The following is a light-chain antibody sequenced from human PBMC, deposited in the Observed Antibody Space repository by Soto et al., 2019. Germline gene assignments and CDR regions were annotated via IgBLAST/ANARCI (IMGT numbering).Light chain of an antibody. Sequence: DIQLTQSPSFLSPSIGXSVXXXXRASQVISTSLAWYQVKPGKAPKLLIYAASTLESGVPSRFSGSGSGTDFTLTISSLRPEDFATYYCQQLNSYPFTFGQGTRLEIK. CDR3: QQLNSYPFT. V-gene: IGKV1-9*01. J-gene: IGKJ5*01. CDR2: AAS. CDR1: QVISTS.